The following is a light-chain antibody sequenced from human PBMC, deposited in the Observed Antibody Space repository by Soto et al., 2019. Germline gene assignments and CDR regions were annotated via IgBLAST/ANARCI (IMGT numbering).Light chain of an antibody. CDR2: AS. J-gene: IGKJ3*01. CDR3: QHYGTSAL. Sequence: ENGLTQSPGTMSLSPGERATLSCRASQSVSDSYLAWYQQKPGQAPRLLIYASSRATGIPDRFSGSGSGTDFTLTISRLEPEDCAVYYCQHYGTSALFGPGTKVDIK. CDR1: QSVSDSY. V-gene: IGKV3-20*01.